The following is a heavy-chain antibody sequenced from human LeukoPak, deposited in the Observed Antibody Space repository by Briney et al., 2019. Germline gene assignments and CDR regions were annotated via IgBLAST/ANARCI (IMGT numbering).Heavy chain of an antibody. D-gene: IGHD4-23*01. CDR1: GFTFSSFW. CDR2: IKSDGSST. CDR3: ARDLDYGGYSNSEY. V-gene: IGHV3-74*01. J-gene: IGHJ4*02. Sequence: GGSLRLSCAASGFTFSSFWMHWVRQAPGKGLVWVSRIKSDGSSTSYADSVKGRFTISRDNAKNTLYLQMNSLRAEDTAVYYCARDLDYGGYSNSEYWGQGTLVTVSS.